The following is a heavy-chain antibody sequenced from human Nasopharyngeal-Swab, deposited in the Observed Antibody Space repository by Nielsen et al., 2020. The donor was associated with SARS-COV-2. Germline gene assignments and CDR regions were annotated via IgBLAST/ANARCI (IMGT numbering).Heavy chain of an antibody. CDR2: IYPGDSDT. V-gene: IGHV5-51*01. Sequence: GGSLRLSCKGSGYRFSTYWINWVRQMPGKGLEWMGIIYPGDSDTRYSPSLQGQVSISVDKSITTAYLQWNSLKASDTATYFCAIDYGSGTYGLDVWGQGTRVTVSS. D-gene: IGHD3-10*01. CDR1: GYRFSTYW. CDR3: AIDYGSGTYGLDV. J-gene: IGHJ6*02.